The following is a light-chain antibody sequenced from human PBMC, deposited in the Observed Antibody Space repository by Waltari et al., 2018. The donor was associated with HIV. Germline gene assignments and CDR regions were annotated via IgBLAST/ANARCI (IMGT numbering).Light chain of an antibody. J-gene: IGLJ3*02. CDR1: NSNIATNT. V-gene: IGLV1-44*01. CDR2: SDD. CDR3: GVWDDGLNGPE. Sequence: QSVLTQPPSASGTPGQRVTISCSGSNSNIATNTASWYQHLPGTAPKLLIYSDDQRPSGVPDRFSGSKSGTSASLAISGLQSEDEADYYCGVWDDGLNGPEFGRGTKLTVL.